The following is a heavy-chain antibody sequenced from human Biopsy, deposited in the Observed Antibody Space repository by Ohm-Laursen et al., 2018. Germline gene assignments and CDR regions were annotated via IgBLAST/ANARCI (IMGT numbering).Heavy chain of an antibody. CDR2: IFYSGTT. J-gene: IGHJ4*02. Sequence: TLSLTCSVSSDSIATFNYYWGWVRQPPGKGLEWLATIFYSGTTYFSRTLESRLTISQDTSSNHFSLRLKYVTAADTGVYYCARIYFYGLGSSDYFFDSWGQGTLVTVSS. CDR1: SDSIATFNYY. CDR3: ARIYFYGLGSSDYFFDS. V-gene: IGHV4-39*01. D-gene: IGHD3-10*01.